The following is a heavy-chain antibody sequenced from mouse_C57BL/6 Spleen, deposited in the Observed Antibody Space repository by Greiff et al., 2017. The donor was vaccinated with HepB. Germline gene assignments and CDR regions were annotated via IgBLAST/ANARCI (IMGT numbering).Heavy chain of an antibody. J-gene: IGHJ4*01. CDR1: GYTFTDYY. V-gene: IGHV1-19*01. D-gene: IGHD1-2*01. Sequence: VQLQQSGPVLVKPGASVKMSCKASGYTFTDYYMNWVKQSHGKSLEWIGVINPYNGGTSYNQKFKGKATLTVDKSSSTAYMELNSLTSEDSAVYYCARKDYGPMDYWGQGTSVTVSS. CDR3: ARKDYGPMDY. CDR2: INPYNGGT.